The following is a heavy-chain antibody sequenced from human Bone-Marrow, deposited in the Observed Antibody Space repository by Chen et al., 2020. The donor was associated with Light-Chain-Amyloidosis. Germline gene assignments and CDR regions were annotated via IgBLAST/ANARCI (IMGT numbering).Heavy chain of an antibody. CDR2: ISASSGGT. Sequence: QGPLVQSGAEVKKPGASVRVSCRASGHSLNGYYIHWGRQAPGRGLEWMGWISASSGGTDYTQKFQGRVTMTRDTSITTAYMELRSLRFDDTAIYYCAKSRQQWLVRDAFDIWGQGTMLTVSS. CDR1: GHSLNGYY. J-gene: IGHJ3*02. CDR3: AKSRQQWLVRDAFDI. V-gene: IGHV1-2*02. D-gene: IGHD6-19*01.